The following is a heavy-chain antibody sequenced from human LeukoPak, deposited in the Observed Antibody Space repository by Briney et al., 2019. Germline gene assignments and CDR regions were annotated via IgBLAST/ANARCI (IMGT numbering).Heavy chain of an antibody. Sequence: GGSPRLSCAASGFTFGSYSMNWVRQAPGKGLEWVPSISSSSSYIYYADSVKGRFTISRDNAKNSLYLQMNSLRAEDTAVYYCARDLVAGGFDYWGQGTLVTVSS. D-gene: IGHD2-15*01. V-gene: IGHV3-21*01. J-gene: IGHJ4*02. CDR1: GFTFGSYS. CDR2: ISSSSSYI. CDR3: ARDLVAGGFDY.